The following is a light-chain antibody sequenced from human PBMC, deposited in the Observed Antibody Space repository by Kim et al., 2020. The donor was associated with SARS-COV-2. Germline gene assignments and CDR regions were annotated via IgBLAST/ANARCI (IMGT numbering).Light chain of an antibody. V-gene: IGLV1-40*01. J-gene: IGLJ3*02. Sequence: QSVLTKPTSVSGAPGQRVTISCTGSSSNIGAGYDVHWYQQLPGTAPKLLIYGNSNRPSGVPDRFSGSKSGTSASLAITGLQAEDEADYYCQSYDSSLCEWVFCGGTQLTVL. CDR1: SSNIGAGYD. CDR3: QSYDSSLCEWV. CDR2: GNS.